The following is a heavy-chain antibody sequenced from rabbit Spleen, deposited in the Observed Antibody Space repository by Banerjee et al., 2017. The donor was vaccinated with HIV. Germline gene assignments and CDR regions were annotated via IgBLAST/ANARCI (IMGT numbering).Heavy chain of an antibody. CDR1: GFSFSYSDY. CDR2: IGAGVTYTT. J-gene: IGHJ6*01. D-gene: IGHD8-1*01. Sequence: QSLEESGGDLVKPGASLTLTCTASGFSFSYSDYMCWVRQPPGKGPEWIACIGAGVTYTTYYATWAKGRFTISKTSSTTVTLQMTSLTAADTATYFCARDSGTSFSSYGMALWGQGTLVTVS. CDR3: ARDSGTSFSSYGMAL. V-gene: IGHV1S40*01.